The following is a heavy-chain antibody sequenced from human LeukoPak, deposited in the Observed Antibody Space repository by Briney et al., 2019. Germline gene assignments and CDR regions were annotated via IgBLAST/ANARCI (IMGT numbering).Heavy chain of an antibody. V-gene: IGHV4-59*08. J-gene: IGHJ4*02. CDR2: IYYSGST. Sequence: PSETLSLTCTVSGGSISSYYWSWIRQPPGKGLEWIGYIYYSGSTNYNPSLKSRVTISVDTSKNQFSLKLSSVTAAVTPVYYCARRGSYSPFDYWGQGTLVTVSS. D-gene: IGHD1-26*01. CDR3: ARRGSYSPFDY. CDR1: GGSISSYY.